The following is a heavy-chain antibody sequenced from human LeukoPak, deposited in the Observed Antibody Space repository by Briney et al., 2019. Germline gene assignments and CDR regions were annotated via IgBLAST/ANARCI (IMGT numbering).Heavy chain of an antibody. D-gene: IGHD2-15*01. CDR1: GFTFSSYW. J-gene: IGHJ6*02. Sequence: GGSLRLSCAASGFTFSSYWMSWVRQAPGKRLEWVANIKHDGSETDYVDSVKGRFTISRDNAKNSLFLQMNSLRAEDTAVYFCARDMNPYCSGGSCPFSSGMDVWGQGTTVTVSS. CDR3: ARDMNPYCSGGSCPFSSGMDV. V-gene: IGHV3-7*01. CDR2: IKHDGSET.